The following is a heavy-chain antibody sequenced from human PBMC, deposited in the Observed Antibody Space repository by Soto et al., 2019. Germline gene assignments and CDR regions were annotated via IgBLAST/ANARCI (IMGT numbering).Heavy chain of an antibody. CDR2: ISSSSSYI. J-gene: IGHJ5*02. D-gene: IGHD5-12*01. CDR1: GFTFSSYS. Sequence: GSLRLSCAPSGFTFSSYSMNWVRQAPGKGLEWVSSISSSSSYIYYADSVKGRFTISRDNSKNTLYLQMNSLRAEDTAVYYCAKWLLVATTYWFDPWGQGTLVTVSS. CDR3: AKWLLVATTYWFDP. V-gene: IGHV3-21*04.